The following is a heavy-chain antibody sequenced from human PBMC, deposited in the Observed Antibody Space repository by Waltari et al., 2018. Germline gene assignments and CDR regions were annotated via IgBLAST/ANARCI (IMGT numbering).Heavy chain of an antibody. J-gene: IGHJ4*02. Sequence: EVQLVESGGGLVQPGGSLRLSCAASGFTFSGAWMTWVRRIPGWGLEWVGLIKSKVDGGTVDYTVPVKGRFTISRDDSRSTVYLQMNSLKTEDTAVYYCTADVPELGAGELDYWGQGTLVTVSS. V-gene: IGHV3-15*01. D-gene: IGHD6-19*01. CDR2: IKSKVDGGTV. CDR1: GFTFSGAW. CDR3: TADVPELGAGELDY.